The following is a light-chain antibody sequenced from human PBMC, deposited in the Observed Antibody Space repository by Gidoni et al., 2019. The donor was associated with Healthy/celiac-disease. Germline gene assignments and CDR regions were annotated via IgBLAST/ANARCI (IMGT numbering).Light chain of an antibody. CDR1: SSNIGSNT. CDR2: SNN. J-gene: IGLJ3*02. V-gene: IGLV1-44*01. Sequence: QAVLTQPPSASGTPGQRVTISCSGSSSNIGSNTVNWYQQLPGTAPKLLIYSNNQRPSGVPDRFSGSKSGTSASLAISGLQSEDEADYYFAACDDSLNGWVFGGGTKLTVL. CDR3: AACDDSLNGWV.